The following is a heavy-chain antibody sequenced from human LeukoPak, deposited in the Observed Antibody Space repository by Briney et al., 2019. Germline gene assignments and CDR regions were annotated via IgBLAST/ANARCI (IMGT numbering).Heavy chain of an antibody. Sequence: GGSLRLSCAASGFTFSSYWMSWVRQAPGKGLEWVANIKQDGSEKYYVDSVKGRFTISRDNSKNTLYLQMNSLRAEDTAVYYCAKDRLSSGWFGELLSYNWFDPWGQGTLVTVSS. V-gene: IGHV3-7*03. CDR3: AKDRLSSGWFGELLSYNWFDP. J-gene: IGHJ5*02. D-gene: IGHD3-10*01. CDR2: IKQDGSEK. CDR1: GFTFSSYW.